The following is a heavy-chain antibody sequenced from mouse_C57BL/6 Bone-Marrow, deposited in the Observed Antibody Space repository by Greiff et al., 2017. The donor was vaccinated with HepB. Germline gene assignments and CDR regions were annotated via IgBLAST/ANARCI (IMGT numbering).Heavy chain of an antibody. V-gene: IGHV1-76*01. Sequence: QVQLQQSGAELVRPGASVKLSCKASGYTFTDYYINWVKQRPGQGLEWIARIYPGSGNTYYNEKFKGKATLTAEKSSSTAYMQLSSLTSEDSAVYFCAIYDYWYFDVWGTGTTVTVSS. CDR3: AIYDYWYFDV. CDR2: IYPGSGNT. D-gene: IGHD2-3*01. J-gene: IGHJ1*03. CDR1: GYTFTDYY.